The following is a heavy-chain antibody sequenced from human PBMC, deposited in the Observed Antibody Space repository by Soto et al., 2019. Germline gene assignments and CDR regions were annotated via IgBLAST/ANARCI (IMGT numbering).Heavy chain of an antibody. CDR3: AREFGFTFGGVIAP. CDR1: GGSISSGDDY. Sequence: SETLSLTCTVSGGSISSGDDYWIWIRQPPGKGLEWIGYIYYSGSTYYNPSLKSRVTISVDTSKNQFSLKLSSVTAADTAVYYCAREFGFTFGGVIAPWGQGTLVTVSS. V-gene: IGHV4-30-4*01. J-gene: IGHJ5*02. D-gene: IGHD3-16*01. CDR2: IYYSGST.